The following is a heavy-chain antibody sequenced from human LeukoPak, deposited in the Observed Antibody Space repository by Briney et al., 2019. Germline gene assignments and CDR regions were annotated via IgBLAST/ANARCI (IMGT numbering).Heavy chain of an antibody. CDR2: VYWHGDT. CDR1: GFSLNTRELN. Sequence: SGPTLVNPTQTLTLTCTFSGFSLNTRELNVGWIRQPPGKALEWLALVYWHGDTRYSPSLRGKITIIKDTSKNQVVLTMSNIGPRDTGTYYCAHGRGFGSGDYFDYWGQGIMVTVSS. V-gene: IGHV2-5*01. D-gene: IGHD3-10*01. J-gene: IGHJ4*02. CDR3: AHGRGFGSGDYFDY.